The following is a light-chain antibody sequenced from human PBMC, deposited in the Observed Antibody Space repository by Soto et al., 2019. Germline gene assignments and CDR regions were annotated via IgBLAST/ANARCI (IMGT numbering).Light chain of an antibody. CDR1: SSDIGAYNY. CDR3: SSYTRSSTWV. Sequence: QSVLTQPASVSGSPGQSITISCTGTSSDIGAYNYVSWYQQHPGKAPKVIIYEVSNRSSGVSNRFSGSKSGNTASLTISGLQAEDEADYYCSSYTRSSTWVFGGGTKVTVL. V-gene: IGLV2-14*01. J-gene: IGLJ3*02. CDR2: EVS.